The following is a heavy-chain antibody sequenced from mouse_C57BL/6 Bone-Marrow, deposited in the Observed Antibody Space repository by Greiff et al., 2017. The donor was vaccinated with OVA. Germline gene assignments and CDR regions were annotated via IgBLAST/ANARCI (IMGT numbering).Heavy chain of an antibody. Sequence: QVQLQQPGAELVKPGASVKMSCKASGYTFTSYWITWVKQRPGQGLEWIGDIYPGSGSTNYNEKFKSKATLTVDTSSSTAYMQLSSLTSEDSAVYYCATGRDYYCSSSWFAYWGQGTLVTVSA. CDR1: GYTFTSYW. CDR2: IYPGSGST. D-gene: IGHD1-1*01. CDR3: ATGRDYYCSSSWFAY. J-gene: IGHJ3*01. V-gene: IGHV1-55*01.